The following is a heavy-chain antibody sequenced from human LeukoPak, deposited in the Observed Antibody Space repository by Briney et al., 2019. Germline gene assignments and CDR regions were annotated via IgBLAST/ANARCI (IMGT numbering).Heavy chain of an antibody. CDR1: GGSISSGGYY. D-gene: IGHD2-2*01. CDR2: IYHSGST. Sequence: SETLSLTCTVSGGSISSGGYYWSWIRQPPGKGLEWIGYIYHSGSTYYNPSLKSRVTISVDRSKNQFSLKLSSVTAADTAVYYCARDPRGPEYCSSTSCNRPLYAFDIWGQGTMVTVSS. J-gene: IGHJ3*02. V-gene: IGHV4-30-2*01. CDR3: ARDPRGPEYCSSTSCNRPLYAFDI.